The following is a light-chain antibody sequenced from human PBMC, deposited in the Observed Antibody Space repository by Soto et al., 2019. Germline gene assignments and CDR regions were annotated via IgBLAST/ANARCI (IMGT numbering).Light chain of an antibody. J-gene: IGKJ4*01. V-gene: IGKV1-5*03. Sequence: DIQMTQSPSTLSASVGDGVAITCRASQSISTWLAWYQQKPGKVPKLLIYKASYLQSGVPSRFSGSGSGTEFTLTISNLQPDDFATYYCQQFKSYSLTFGGGTRVEIK. CDR2: KAS. CDR3: QQFKSYSLT. CDR1: QSISTW.